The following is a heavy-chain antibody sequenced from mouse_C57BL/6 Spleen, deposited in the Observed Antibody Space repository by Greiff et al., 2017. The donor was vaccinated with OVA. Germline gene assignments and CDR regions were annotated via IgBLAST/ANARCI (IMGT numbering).Heavy chain of an antibody. CDR3: ARGGTGTGDY. D-gene: IGHD4-1*01. CDR2: INPNNGGT. CDR1: GYTFTDYN. V-gene: IGHV1-22*01. Sequence: EVQLVESGPELVKPGASVKMSCKASGYTFTDYNMHWVKQSHGKSLEWIGYINPNNGGTSYNQKFKGKATLTVNKSSSTAYMELRSLTSEDSAVYYCARGGTGTGDYWGQGTTLTVSS. J-gene: IGHJ2*01.